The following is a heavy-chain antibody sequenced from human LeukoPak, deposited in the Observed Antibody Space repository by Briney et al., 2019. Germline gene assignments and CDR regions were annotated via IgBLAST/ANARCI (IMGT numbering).Heavy chain of an antibody. CDR3: AREKGDRRLDP. Sequence: GGSLRLSCAASGFTFSSYAMHWVRQAPGKGLEWVAVISYDGSNKYYADSVKGRFTISRDNSKNTLYLQMNSLRAEDTAVYYCAREKGDRRLDPWGQGTLVTVSS. CDR1: GFTFSSYA. CDR2: ISYDGSNK. D-gene: IGHD2-21*01. J-gene: IGHJ5*02. V-gene: IGHV3-30*14.